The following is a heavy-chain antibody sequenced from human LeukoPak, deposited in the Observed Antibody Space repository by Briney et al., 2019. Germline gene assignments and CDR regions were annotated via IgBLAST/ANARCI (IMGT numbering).Heavy chain of an antibody. V-gene: IGHV4-4*07. CDR1: GGSISSYS. CDR3: ARAVHCSGGSCYFDY. Sequence: SETLSLTCTVSGGSISSYSWSWIRQPAGKGLEWIGRIYTSGSTKYNPSLTSRVTMSVDTSKNQFSLKLRSVTAADTAVYYCARAVHCSGGSCYFDYWGRGTLVTVSS. J-gene: IGHJ4*02. CDR2: IYTSGST. D-gene: IGHD2-15*01.